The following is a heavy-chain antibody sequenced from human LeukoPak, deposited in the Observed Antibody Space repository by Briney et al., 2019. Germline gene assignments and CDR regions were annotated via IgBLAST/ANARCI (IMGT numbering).Heavy chain of an antibody. V-gene: IGHV1-18*04. Sequence: SVKVSCKASGYTFTNYGFSWVRQAPRQGLEWMGWISTYSGNTNYAQQLQGRVTMTSDTSTSTVYMELRSLRSDDTAVYYCARGYCRSTSCHEPPLYGMDVWGQGTTVTVS. CDR1: GYTFTNYG. CDR2: ISTYSGNT. D-gene: IGHD2-2*01. CDR3: ARGYCRSTSCHEPPLYGMDV. J-gene: IGHJ6*02.